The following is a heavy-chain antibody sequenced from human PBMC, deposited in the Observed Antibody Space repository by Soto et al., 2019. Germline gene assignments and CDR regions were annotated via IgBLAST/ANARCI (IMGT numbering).Heavy chain of an antibody. CDR3: AKDLHDYGDYYFDY. D-gene: IGHD4-17*01. CDR2: ISGSGGST. CDR1: GFIFSGSA. Sequence: GGSLRLSCAASGFIFSGSAIHWVRQASGKGLEWVSAISGSGGSTYYADSVKGRFTISRDNSKNTLYLQMNSLRAEDTAVYYCAKDLHDYGDYYFDYWGQGTLVTVSS. J-gene: IGHJ4*02. V-gene: IGHV3-23*01.